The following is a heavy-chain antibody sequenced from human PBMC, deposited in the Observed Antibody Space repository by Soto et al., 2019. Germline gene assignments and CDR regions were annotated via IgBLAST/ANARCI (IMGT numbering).Heavy chain of an antibody. CDR1: GFTFDDYT. Sequence: GGSLRLSCAASGFTFDDYTMHWVRQAPGKGLEWVSLISWDGGSTYYADSVKGRFTISRDNSKNSLYLQMNSLRTEDTALYYCAKDDSSAEYFQHWGQGTLVTVSS. J-gene: IGHJ1*01. V-gene: IGHV3-43*01. CDR3: AKDDSSAEYFQH. CDR2: ISWDGGST. D-gene: IGHD3-22*01.